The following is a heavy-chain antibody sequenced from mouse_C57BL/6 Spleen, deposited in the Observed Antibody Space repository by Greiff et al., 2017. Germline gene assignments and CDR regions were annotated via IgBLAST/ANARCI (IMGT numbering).Heavy chain of an antibody. CDR3: TRRGDLPFDY. CDR2: IDPETGGT. J-gene: IGHJ2*01. Sequence: QVQLKQSGAELVRPGASVTLSCKASGYTFTDYEMHWVKQTPVHGLEWIGAIDPETGGTAYNQKFKGKAILTADKSSSTAYMELRSLTSEDSAVYYCTRRGDLPFDYWGQGTTLTVSS. CDR1: GYTFTDYE. V-gene: IGHV1-15*01.